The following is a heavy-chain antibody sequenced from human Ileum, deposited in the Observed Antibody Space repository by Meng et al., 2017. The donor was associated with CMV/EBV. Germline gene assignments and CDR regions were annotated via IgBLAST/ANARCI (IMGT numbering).Heavy chain of an antibody. D-gene: IGHD2-21*01. J-gene: IGHJ4*02. CDR2: SSGSGSST. CDR3: ANARGI. Sequence: SLRLSCTASGFTFGSYAMNWVRQAPGKGLEWVSTSSGSGSSTYCADSVKGRFTISRDNSKNTLYLQMNSLRAEDTAVYYCANARGIRGQGTLVTVSS. CDR1: GFTFGSYA. V-gene: IGHV3-23*01.